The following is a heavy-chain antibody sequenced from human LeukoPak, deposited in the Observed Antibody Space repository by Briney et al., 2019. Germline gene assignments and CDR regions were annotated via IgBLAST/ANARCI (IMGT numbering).Heavy chain of an antibody. CDR3: ARHPHLISGSTQAFDI. CDR2: IYYSVNT. J-gene: IGHJ3*02. D-gene: IGHD1-26*01. CDR1: GGSINNYY. V-gene: IGHV4-59*08. Sequence: TSETLSLTCTVSGGSINNYYWSWIRQPPGRGLEWIGYIYYSVNTNYNPSLKSRVTISADTPRDQFSLKLSSVTAADAAVYYCARHPHLISGSTQAFDIWGQGTMVTVSS.